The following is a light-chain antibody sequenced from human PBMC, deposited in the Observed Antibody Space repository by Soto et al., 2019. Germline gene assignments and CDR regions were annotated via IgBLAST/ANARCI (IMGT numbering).Light chain of an antibody. Sequence: DIQMTQSPSSLSASVGDRVTISCRASQGITTFVNWYQQKPGKAPRLLIYTSSNLYGGVPSRFSGSGSGTDFSLTINGLQPEDFATYYCQQFYVVPFTFGGGTRV. CDR3: QQFYVVPFT. CDR1: QGITTF. CDR2: TSS. J-gene: IGKJ4*01. V-gene: IGKV1-39*01.